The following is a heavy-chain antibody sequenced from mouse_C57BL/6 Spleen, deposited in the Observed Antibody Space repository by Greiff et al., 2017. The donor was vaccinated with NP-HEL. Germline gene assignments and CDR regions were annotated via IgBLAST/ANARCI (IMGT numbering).Heavy chain of an antibody. D-gene: IGHD1-1*01. V-gene: IGHV1-69*01. Sequence: QVQLQQPGAELVMPGASVKLSCKASGYTFTSYWMHWVKQRPGQGLEWIGEIGPSDSYTNYNQKFKGKAKLTVDKSSSTAYIQLSSLTSEDSAVYYSARRGYYGSSSSMDYWGQGTSVTVSS. J-gene: IGHJ4*01. CDR3: ARRGYYGSSSSMDY. CDR1: GYTFTSYW. CDR2: IGPSDSYT.